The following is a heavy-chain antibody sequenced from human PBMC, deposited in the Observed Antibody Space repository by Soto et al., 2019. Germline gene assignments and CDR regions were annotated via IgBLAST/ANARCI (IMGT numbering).Heavy chain of an antibody. D-gene: IGHD2-15*01. V-gene: IGHV4-30-4*01. CDR1: GGSISSGDCY. CDR2: IYYTGIT. J-gene: IGHJ6*02. CDR3: VRDGKRTYGGKSDAMDV. Sequence: PSETLSLTCSVSGGSISSGDCYWSWIRQAPGKGLEWIGYIYYTGITYYNPSLGSRITISVDTSKNLFSLRLSSVTAADTAVYYCVRDGKRTYGGKSDAMDVWGQGTTVTVSS.